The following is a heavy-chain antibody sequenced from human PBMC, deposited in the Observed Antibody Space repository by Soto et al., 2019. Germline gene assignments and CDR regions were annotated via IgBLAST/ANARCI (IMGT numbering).Heavy chain of an antibody. CDR1: GSRFSNYV. Sequence: QVQLVQSGAEVKTPGSSLKVSCTVSGSRFSNYVISWVRQAPGHGLECLGRIIPIFNTTQYAQKFQGRVTITADKSTNTASLALSSLRSDDTAVYYCAREGRGKKAGYNGLVSLGYWGQGTLVTVSS. CDR2: IIPIFNTT. J-gene: IGHJ4*02. V-gene: IGHV1-69*06. D-gene: IGHD2-2*02. CDR3: AREGRGKKAGYNGLVSLGY.